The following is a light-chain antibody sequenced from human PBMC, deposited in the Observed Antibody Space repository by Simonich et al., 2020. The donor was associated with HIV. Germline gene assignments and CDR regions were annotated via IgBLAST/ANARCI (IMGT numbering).Light chain of an antibody. CDR2: GAS. CDR3: QQYFGTPYT. CDR1: QTVSSSY. J-gene: IGKJ2*01. V-gene: IGKV3-20*01. Sequence: EIVLTQFPGTLSLSPGERATLSCRASQTVSSSYLAWYQQKPGQAPRLLIYGASSRATGIPDRFSGSWSGTDFTLTISRLEPEDVAVYYCQQYFGTPYTFGQGTKLEIK.